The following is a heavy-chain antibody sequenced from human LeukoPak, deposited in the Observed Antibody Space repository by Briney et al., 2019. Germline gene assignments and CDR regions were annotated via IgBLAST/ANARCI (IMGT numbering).Heavy chain of an antibody. CDR2: INPNSGGT. CDR1: GYTFTGYY. D-gene: IGHD6-13*01. CDR3: ARDWGSSWSHDAFDI. V-gene: IGHV1-2*02. J-gene: IGHJ3*02. Sequence: ASVKVSCKASGYTFTGYYMHWVRQAPGQGLEWMGWINPNSGGTNYAQKFQGRVTMTRDTSISTAYMELSRLRSDDTAVYYCARDWGSSWSHDAFDIWGQGTMVTVSS.